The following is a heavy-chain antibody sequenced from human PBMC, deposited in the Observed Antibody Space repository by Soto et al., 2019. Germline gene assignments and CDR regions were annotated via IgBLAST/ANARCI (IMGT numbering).Heavy chain of an antibody. J-gene: IGHJ4*02. D-gene: IGHD6-19*01. CDR1: GFTFSGSA. V-gene: IGHV3-73*01. Sequence: GGSLRLSCAASGFTFSGSAMHWVRQASGKGLEWVGRIRSKANSYATAYAASVKGRFTISRDDSKNTAYLQMNSLKTEDTAVYYCTRQIAVAGLQILDYWGQGTLVTVSS. CDR3: TRQIAVAGLQILDY. CDR2: IRSKANSYAT.